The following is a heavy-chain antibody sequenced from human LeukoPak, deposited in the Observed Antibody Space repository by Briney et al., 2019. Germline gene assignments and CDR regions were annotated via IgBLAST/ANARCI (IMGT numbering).Heavy chain of an antibody. CDR1: GGSVSNSNYY. Sequence: SETLSLTCTVSGGSVSNSNYYWGWIRQPPGKGLECIGNIYPSGATYYNPSLKSRVTISIDTSKSQFSLRLSSVTAADTAVYYCVQNTPGTIDQWGQGTLVTVS. V-gene: IGHV4-39*01. CDR2: IYPSGAT. D-gene: IGHD1-7*01. CDR3: VQNTPGTIDQ. J-gene: IGHJ4*02.